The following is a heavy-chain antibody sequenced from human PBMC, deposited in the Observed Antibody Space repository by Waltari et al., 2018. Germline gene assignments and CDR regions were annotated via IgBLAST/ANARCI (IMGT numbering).Heavy chain of an antibody. Sequence: QVQLVQSGAEMKKPGASVKVSCKASGYTFTGYFMHWMRQAPGQGLEWRGLTNPKSGDTNSAQKFQGRVTMTRDTSISTAYMELSRLTSDDTAVYYCARGPATADFDYWGQGTLVTVSS. CDR1: GYTFTGYF. CDR2: TNPKSGDT. J-gene: IGHJ4*02. CDR3: ARGPATADFDY. V-gene: IGHV1-2*02. D-gene: IGHD2-2*01.